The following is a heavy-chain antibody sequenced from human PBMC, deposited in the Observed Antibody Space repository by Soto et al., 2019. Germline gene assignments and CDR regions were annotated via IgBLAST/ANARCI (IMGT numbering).Heavy chain of an antibody. J-gene: IGHJ3*02. CDR2: INPSGGST. CDR3: ARARRITMIVVVPFGAFDN. CDR1: GYTFTSYY. V-gene: IGHV1-46*01. Sequence: ASVKVSCKASGYTFTSYYMHWVRQAPGQGLEWMGIINPSGGSTSYAQKFQGRVTMTRDTSTSTVYMELSSLRSEDTAVYYCARARRITMIVVVPFGAFDNWGQGTMVTVSS. D-gene: IGHD3-22*01.